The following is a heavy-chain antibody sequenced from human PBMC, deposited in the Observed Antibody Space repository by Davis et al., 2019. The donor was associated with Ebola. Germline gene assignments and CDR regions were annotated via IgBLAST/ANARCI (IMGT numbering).Heavy chain of an antibody. Sequence: GESLKISCAASGFYFSSYAMNWVRQAPGKGLEWVSGISGSGGGTYYADSVKGRFTISRDNSKNTLSLQVNSLRDDDTALYFCARQCSFIAVGAAPDYWGQGTLVTVSS. CDR2: ISGSGGGT. CDR1: GFYFSSYA. CDR3: ARQCSFIAVGAAPDY. D-gene: IGHD6-19*01. V-gene: IGHV3-23*01. J-gene: IGHJ4*02.